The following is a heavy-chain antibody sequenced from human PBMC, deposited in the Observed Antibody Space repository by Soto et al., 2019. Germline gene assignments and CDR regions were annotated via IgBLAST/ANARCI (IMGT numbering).Heavy chain of an antibody. J-gene: IGHJ4*02. CDR2: ISDDGDKK. V-gene: IGHV3-30-3*01. Sequence: GGSLRLSCAASGFTFNNYAMHWVRQAPGKGLEWLAVISDDGDKKYYADSVKGRFTISRDNSNKTLYLQMNSLRPEDTAVYYCARDRYSSSTLFDYWGQGTLVTVSS. D-gene: IGHD6-6*01. CDR3: ARDRYSSSTLFDY. CDR1: GFTFNNYA.